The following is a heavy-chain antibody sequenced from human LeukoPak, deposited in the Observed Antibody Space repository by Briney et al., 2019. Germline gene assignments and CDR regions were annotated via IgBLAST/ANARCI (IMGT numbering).Heavy chain of an antibody. Sequence: GGSLRLSCATSGFPFNASAIHWVRQAPGKGLEWVGRIKGKPTNYATAYAASVTGRFIVSRDDSKNMAYLQMNSLKLDDTAIYYCPGGTTTLSDYWGQGTLVTVSS. CDR3: PGGTTTLSDY. CDR2: IKGKPTNYAT. CDR1: GFPFNASA. V-gene: IGHV3-73*01. D-gene: IGHD4-11*01. J-gene: IGHJ4*02.